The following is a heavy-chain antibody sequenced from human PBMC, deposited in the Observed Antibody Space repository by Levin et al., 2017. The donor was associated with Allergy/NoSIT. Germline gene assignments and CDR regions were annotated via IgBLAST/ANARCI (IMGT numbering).Heavy chain of an antibody. Sequence: GESLKISCAASGFTFSDYYMSWIRQAPGKGLEWVSYISSSSSYTNYADSVKGRFTISRDNAKNSLYLQMNSLRAEDTAVYYCARDPSGTDYWGQGTLVTVSS. J-gene: IGHJ4*02. CDR3: ARDPSGTDY. V-gene: IGHV3-11*05. CDR2: ISSSSSYT. D-gene: IGHD1-1*01. CDR1: GFTFSDYY.